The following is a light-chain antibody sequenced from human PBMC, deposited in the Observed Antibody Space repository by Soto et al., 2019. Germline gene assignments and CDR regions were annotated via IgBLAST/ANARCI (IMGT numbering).Light chain of an antibody. CDR2: EVS. Sequence: QSVLTQPVSVSGAPVQSLSIPCTRTRSDLGGYNYVSWYQQHPGEAPKLVIYEVSNRTSGVSDRFSGSKSGNTASLTVSGLQADNEANYYCISYTGGNPSYVFGTRTTVSV. CDR3: ISYTGGNPSYV. V-gene: IGLV2-14*01. J-gene: IGLJ1*01. CDR1: RSDLGGYNY.